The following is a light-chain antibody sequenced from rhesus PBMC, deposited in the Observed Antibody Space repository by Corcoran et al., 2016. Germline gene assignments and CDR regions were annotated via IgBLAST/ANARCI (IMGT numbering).Light chain of an antibody. V-gene: IGKV3-42*02. CDR3: QQYNSWRT. CDR2: HAS. CDR1: QSVGSN. J-gene: IGKJ1*01. Sequence: TVVTQSPATLPLSPGERATLSCRASQSVGSNLAWYQQKPGQAPKLLIYHASSRATGIPARFSGSGSGTEFTLTISSLEPEDVGVYYCQQYNSWRTFGQGTKVEIK.